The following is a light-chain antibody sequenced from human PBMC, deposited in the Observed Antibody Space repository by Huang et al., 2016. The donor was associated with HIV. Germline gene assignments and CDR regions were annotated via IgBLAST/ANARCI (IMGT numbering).Light chain of an antibody. CDR3: QHYGTSPQT. CDR2: VAS. Sequence: EIVLTQSPGTLSLSPGEGATLSCRASQSINNNYLAWFQQKPGHPPRLLIYVASSRATGVPDRFTGRGSGTDFNLTISRLETEDFAMYFCQHYGTSPQTFGQGTKLEIK. V-gene: IGKV3-20*01. CDR1: QSINNNY. J-gene: IGKJ2*01.